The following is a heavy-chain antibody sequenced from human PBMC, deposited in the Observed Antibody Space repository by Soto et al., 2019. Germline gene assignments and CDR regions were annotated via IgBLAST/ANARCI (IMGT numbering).Heavy chain of an antibody. CDR2: ISAYNGNT. D-gene: IGHD6-13*01. Sequence: QVQLVQSGAEVKKPGASVKVSCQASGYTFNTYGINWVRQAPGQGLEWMGWISAYNGNTNYAEKVRGRVTMTTDTSTSTAYMELRSLRSDDTAVYYCAREALCSSGWYYSDYWGQGTPVTVSS. V-gene: IGHV1-18*01. CDR1: GYTFNTYG. CDR3: AREALCSSGWYYSDY. J-gene: IGHJ4*02.